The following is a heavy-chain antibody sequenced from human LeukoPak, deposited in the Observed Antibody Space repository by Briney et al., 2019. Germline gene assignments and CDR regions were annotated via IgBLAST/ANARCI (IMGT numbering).Heavy chain of an antibody. D-gene: IGHD6-13*01. CDR2: INPNSGGT. CDR1: GYTFTSYD. V-gene: IGHV1-2*02. J-gene: IGHJ4*02. Sequence: GASVKVSCKASGYTFTSYDINWVRQATGQGLEWMGWINPNSGGTNYAQKFQGRVTMTRDTSISTAYMELSRLRSDDTAVYYCARDPPESIAAAGTGYWGQGTLVTVSS. CDR3: ARDPPESIAAAGTGY.